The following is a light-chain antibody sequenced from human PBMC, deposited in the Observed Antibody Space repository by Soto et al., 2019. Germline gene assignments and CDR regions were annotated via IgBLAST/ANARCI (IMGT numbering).Light chain of an antibody. Sequence: EIVMTQSPATLSVSPGERATLSYRASQSVKSNLAWYQQKPGQAPRLLVYGASTGATGIPARFSGSGSGTEFTLTISSLQSEDFAIYYCQQYHNWPYTFGQGTKLEIK. V-gene: IGKV3-15*01. CDR2: GAS. CDR3: QQYHNWPYT. CDR1: QSVKSN. J-gene: IGKJ2*01.